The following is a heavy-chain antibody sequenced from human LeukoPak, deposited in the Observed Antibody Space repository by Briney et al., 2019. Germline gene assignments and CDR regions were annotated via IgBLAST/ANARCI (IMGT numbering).Heavy chain of an antibody. Sequence: ASVKVSCKASGYTFTSYGISWVRQAPGQGLEWMGWISAYNGNTDYAQKLQGRVTMTTDTSTSTAYMELRSLRSDDTAVYYCARDRNFDWFQTLDYWGQGTLVTVSS. CDR3: ARDRNFDWFQTLDY. J-gene: IGHJ4*02. CDR2: ISAYNGNT. CDR1: GYTFTSYG. D-gene: IGHD3-9*01. V-gene: IGHV1-18*01.